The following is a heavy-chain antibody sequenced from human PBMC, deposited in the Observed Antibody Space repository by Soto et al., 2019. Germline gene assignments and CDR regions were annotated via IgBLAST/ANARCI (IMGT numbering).Heavy chain of an antibody. CDR2: INPSGDST. CDR3: ARATRSGSPHFDH. CDR1: GYTFSNYY. Sequence: ASVKVSCKGAGYTFSNYYMHWVRQAPGQGLEWMGIINPSGDSTSYAQEFQGRVTMTRETSTSTLYMELSSLRSEDTAVYYCARATRSGSPHFDHWGQGTRVTV. V-gene: IGHV1-46*01. J-gene: IGHJ4*02. D-gene: IGHD5-12*01.